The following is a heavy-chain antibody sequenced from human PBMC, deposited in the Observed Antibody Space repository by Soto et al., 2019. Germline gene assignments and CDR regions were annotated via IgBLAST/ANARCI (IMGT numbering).Heavy chain of an antibody. CDR2: VYYTGST. J-gene: IGHJ6*03. CDR1: GGSISSYY. D-gene: IGHD3-9*01. V-gene: IGHV4-59*08. CDR3: ARTVLGPDLLADSFVDYYYYMDV. Sequence: SETLSLTCTVSGGSISSYYWSWVRQPPGKGLEWIGYVYYTGSTSYNPSLKRRVTFSADSSRGQFSLRLNSVTAADTAVYYCARTVLGPDLLADSFVDYYYYMDVWGQGTTVTVSS.